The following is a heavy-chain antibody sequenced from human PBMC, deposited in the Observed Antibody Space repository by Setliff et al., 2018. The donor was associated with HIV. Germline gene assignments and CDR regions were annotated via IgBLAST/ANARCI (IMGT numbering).Heavy chain of an antibody. D-gene: IGHD6-13*01. CDR2: ISSSSAYI. CDR1: GFTFSSYS. CDR3: ARDVGRIQVWYSSSQRFDW. V-gene: IGHV3-21*01. Sequence: KPGGSLRLSCAASGFTFSSYSMNWVRQAPGKGLEWVSSISSSSAYIYYADSVKGRFTISRDNANNSLYLQVNSLRAEDTAVYYCARDVGRIQVWYSSSQRFDWWGQGTLVTVSS. J-gene: IGHJ5*01.